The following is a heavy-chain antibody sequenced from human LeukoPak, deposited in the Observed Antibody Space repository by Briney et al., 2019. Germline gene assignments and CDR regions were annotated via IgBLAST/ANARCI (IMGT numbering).Heavy chain of an antibody. Sequence: GGSLRLSCAAYGFTFSSYGMSWVRQAPGKGLEWVSAISGSGGSTYYADSVKGRFTISRDNSKNTLYLQMNSLRAEDTAVYYCAKDGELYYYDRSGYYQYYFDYWGQGTLVTVSS. CDR3: AKDGELYYYDRSGYYQYYFDY. D-gene: IGHD3-22*01. CDR2: ISGSGGST. CDR1: GFTFSSYG. V-gene: IGHV3-23*01. J-gene: IGHJ4*02.